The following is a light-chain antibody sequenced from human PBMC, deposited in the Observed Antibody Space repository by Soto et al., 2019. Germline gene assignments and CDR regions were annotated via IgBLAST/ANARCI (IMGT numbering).Light chain of an antibody. Sequence: DIQMTQSPSSLSASVGDRVTITCRASQGISKYLAWYQQKPGKVPKLLIYGATTLQSGVPSRFSGSGSGTDFTLTISSLQPEDVATYYCQKYNSAPWTFGQGTKVEIK. J-gene: IGKJ1*01. V-gene: IGKV1-27*01. CDR3: QKYNSAPWT. CDR1: QGISKY. CDR2: GAT.